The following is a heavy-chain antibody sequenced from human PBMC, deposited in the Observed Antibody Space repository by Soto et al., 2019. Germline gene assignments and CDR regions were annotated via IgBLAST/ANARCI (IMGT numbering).Heavy chain of an antibody. J-gene: IGHJ6*01. V-gene: IGHV3-33*01. CDR3: ARDLGIAAAGTYYYSYYGMDV. CDR2: IWYDGSNK. D-gene: IGHD6-13*01. CDR1: VFTFSSYG. Sequence: PVGSLRLSCASSVFTFSSYGMHCVRHSPGKWLEWVAVIWYDGSNKYYADSVKGRFTISRDNSKNTLYLQMNSLRAEDTAVYYCARDLGIAAAGTYYYSYYGMDVWGQGTTVTVS.